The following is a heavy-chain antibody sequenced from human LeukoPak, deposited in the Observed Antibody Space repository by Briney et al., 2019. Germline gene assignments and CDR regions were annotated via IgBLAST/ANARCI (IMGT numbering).Heavy chain of an antibody. CDR1: GFTFSSYE. CDR2: ISSSGSTI. V-gene: IGHV3-48*03. CDR3: ARGGGFLTGIEFDY. D-gene: IGHD3-9*01. Sequence: GGSLRLSCAASGFTFSSYEMNWVRQAPGKGLEWVSYISSSGSTIYYADSVKGRFTISRDNAKSSLYLQMNSLRAEDTAVYYCARGGGFLTGIEFDYWGQGTLVTVSS. J-gene: IGHJ4*02.